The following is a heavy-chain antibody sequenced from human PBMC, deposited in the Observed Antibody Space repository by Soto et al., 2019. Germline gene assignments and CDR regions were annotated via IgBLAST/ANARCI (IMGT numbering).Heavy chain of an antibody. CDR1: GFTFSSYG. J-gene: IGHJ4*02. Sequence: QVQLVESGGGVVQPGRSLRLSCAASGFTFSSYGMHWVRQAPGKGLEWVAVISYDGSNKYYADSVKGRFTISRDNSKNTLYLQMNSLRAEDTAVYYCAKVGDGYNSFDYWGQGTLVTVSS. D-gene: IGHD5-12*01. V-gene: IGHV3-30*18. CDR3: AKVGDGYNSFDY. CDR2: ISYDGSNK.